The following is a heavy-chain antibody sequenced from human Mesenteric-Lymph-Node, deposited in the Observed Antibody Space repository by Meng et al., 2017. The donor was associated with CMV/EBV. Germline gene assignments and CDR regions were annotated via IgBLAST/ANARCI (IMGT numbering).Heavy chain of an antibody. J-gene: IGHJ3*02. CDR2: IYYSGST. Sequence: LRLSCTVSGGSIISVEYSWNWIRQTPGKGLEWIGYIYYSGSTYYNPSLRSRVTMSVDTSKNQFSLRLTSVTAADTAVYYCARDSQNDFWSAFDIWGLGTMVTVSS. CDR1: GGSIISVEYS. V-gene: IGHV4-30-4*08. CDR3: ARDSQNDFWSAFDI. D-gene: IGHD3-3*01.